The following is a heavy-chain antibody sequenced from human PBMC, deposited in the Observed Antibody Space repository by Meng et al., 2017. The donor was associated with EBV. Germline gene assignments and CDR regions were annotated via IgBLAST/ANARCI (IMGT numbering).Heavy chain of an antibody. V-gene: IGHV1-18*01. J-gene: IGHJ4*02. Sequence: QVRRVQSGAEVKRPGASVKVSGKAAGYTFTSYGISWVRQAQGQGLEWMGWNSAYNGNTNYAQKLQGKVTKTTDTSTSTSYMDLRSLRSDDTAVYYCARGLDYFDYWGQGTLVTVSS. CDR3: ARGLDYFDY. CDR1: GYTFTSYG. CDR2: NSAYNGNT.